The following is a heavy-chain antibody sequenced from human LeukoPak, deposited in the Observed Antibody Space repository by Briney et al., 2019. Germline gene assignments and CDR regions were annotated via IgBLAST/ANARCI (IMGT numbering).Heavy chain of an antibody. CDR3: ARDWSSGRHDEYFPH. J-gene: IGHJ1*01. CDR2: ISGSSDII. CDR1: GFTFSFYG. Sequence: GGSLRLSCAASGFTFSFYGMNWVRQAPGKGLEWVSYISGSSDIIHYTESVKGRFTISRDNAKNSVYLQMNSLRAEDTALYYCARDWSSGRHDEYFPHWGQGTLVTVSS. D-gene: IGHD1-26*01. V-gene: IGHV3-48*01.